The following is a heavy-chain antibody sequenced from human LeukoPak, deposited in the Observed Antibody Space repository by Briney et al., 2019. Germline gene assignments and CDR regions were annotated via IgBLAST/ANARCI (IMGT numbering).Heavy chain of an antibody. CDR2: IHPSTGNP. D-gene: IGHD3-16*02. V-gene: IGHV7-4-1*02. Sequence: ASVTVSCKASGYTFTNYAMNWVRQAPGQGLEWMGWIHPSTGNPTYAQGFTGRFVFSLDTSVSTTYLQISSLKAEDTAVYYCARAFQSLGGLSLPDYWGQGTLVTVSS. CDR1: GYTFTNYA. J-gene: IGHJ4*02. CDR3: ARAFQSLGGLSLPDY.